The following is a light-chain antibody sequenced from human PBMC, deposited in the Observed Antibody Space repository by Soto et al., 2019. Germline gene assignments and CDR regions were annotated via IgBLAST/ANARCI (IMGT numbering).Light chain of an antibody. J-gene: IGKJ4*01. CDR2: DAS. V-gene: IGKV3-11*01. Sequence: EIVLTQSPATLSLSPGERATLSCRASQSVSNYLAWYQEKPGQAPRLLIYDASNRAADIPARFSASGSGTDFTLTISSLEPEDFAVYYCQHRSNWLSLTFGGGTKVDIK. CDR3: QHRSNWLSLT. CDR1: QSVSNY.